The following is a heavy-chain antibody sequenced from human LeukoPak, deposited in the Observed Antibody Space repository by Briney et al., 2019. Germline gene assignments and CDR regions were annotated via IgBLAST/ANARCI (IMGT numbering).Heavy chain of an antibody. CDR3: AREDYSTVTMKRNWFDP. V-gene: IGHV4-39*07. CDR2: IYYSGST. D-gene: IGHD4-11*01. J-gene: IGHJ5*02. CDR1: GGSISSSSYY. Sequence: PSETLSLTCTVSGGSISSSSYYWGWIRQPPGKGLEWIGSIYYSGSTYYNPSLKSRVTISVDTSKNQFSLKLSSVTAADTAVYYCAREDYSTVTMKRNWFDPWGQGTLVTVSS.